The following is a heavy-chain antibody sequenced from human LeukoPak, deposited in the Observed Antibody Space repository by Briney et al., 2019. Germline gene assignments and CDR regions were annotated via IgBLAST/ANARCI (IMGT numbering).Heavy chain of an antibody. D-gene: IGHD2-15*01. CDR2: INPNSGGT. Sequence: ASVKVSCKASGYTFTGYYMHWVRQAPGQGLEWMGWINPNSGGTNYAQEFQGRVTMTRDTSISTAYMELSRLRSDDTAVYYCASRRYCSGGSCPFDYWGQGTLVTVSS. CDR1: GYTFTGYY. CDR3: ASRRYCSGGSCPFDY. J-gene: IGHJ4*02. V-gene: IGHV1-2*02.